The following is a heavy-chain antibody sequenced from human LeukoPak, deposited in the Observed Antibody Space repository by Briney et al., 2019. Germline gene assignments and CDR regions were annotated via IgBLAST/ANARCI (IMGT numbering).Heavy chain of an antibody. D-gene: IGHD1-1*01. Sequence: ASVKVSCKASGYTFTGYYMHWVRQAPGQGLEWMGWINPISGGTNYAQKFQGRVTMTRDTSISTAYMELSRLRSDDTAVYYCARVASWNAFYNWFDPWGQGTLVTVSS. CDR1: GYTFTGYY. V-gene: IGHV1-2*02. CDR2: INPISGGT. J-gene: IGHJ5*02. CDR3: ARVASWNAFYNWFDP.